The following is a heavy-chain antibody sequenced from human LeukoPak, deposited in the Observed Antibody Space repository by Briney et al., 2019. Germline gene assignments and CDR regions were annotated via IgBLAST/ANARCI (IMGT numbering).Heavy chain of an antibody. V-gene: IGHV4-59*01. CDR2: IYYSGCT. CDR3: ARAHPHFDY. CDR1: GGSISSYY. Sequence: SETLSLTCTVSGGSISSYYWSWIRQPPGKGLEWIGYIYYSGCTNHNTSLTSRVNISVETSKNQIPLKLSSVTAADTAVYYCARAHPHFDYWGQGTLVTVSS. J-gene: IGHJ4*02.